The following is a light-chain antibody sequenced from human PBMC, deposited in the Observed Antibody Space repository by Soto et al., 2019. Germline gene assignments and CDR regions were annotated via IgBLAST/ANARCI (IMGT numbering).Light chain of an antibody. J-gene: IGLJ1*01. Sequence: VLTQPPPASGSPGQSVAISCTGTSSDVGGYNYVSWYQQHPGKAPKLMIYEVNKRPSGVPDRFSGSKSGNTASLTVSGLQAEDEADYYCSSYAGGSNVFGTGTKVTVL. V-gene: IGLV2-8*01. CDR2: EVN. CDR3: SSYAGGSNV. CDR1: SSDVGGYNY.